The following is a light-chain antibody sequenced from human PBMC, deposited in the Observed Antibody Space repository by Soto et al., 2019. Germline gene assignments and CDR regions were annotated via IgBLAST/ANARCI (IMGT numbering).Light chain of an antibody. V-gene: IGKV3D-15*01. Sequence: EIVMTQSPATLSVSPGESATLSCRASQSVSSSLAWYQHKPGQAPRLLIYDSSTRATGFPDRFSGSGSGTDFTLTIIRLEPEDFAVYFCQQYDDWLRLTFGGGTKVDIK. CDR2: DSS. CDR3: QQYDDWLRLT. J-gene: IGKJ4*01. CDR1: QSVSSS.